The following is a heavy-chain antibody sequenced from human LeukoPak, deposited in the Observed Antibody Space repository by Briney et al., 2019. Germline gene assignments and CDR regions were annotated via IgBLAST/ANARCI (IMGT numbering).Heavy chain of an antibody. CDR1: GFTLADLS. CDR3: ATGVFCATTTCPGYQHFYYFMDL. J-gene: IGHJ6*03. V-gene: IGHV1-24*01. Sequence: ASVKVSCKVSGFTLADLSRHWVRQAPGKGVEWVGGFDRKNGDTSYAQRFRGGVTLTEDTSTGTAYMDLSSLSVDDTAVYYCATGVFCATTTCPGYQHFYYFMDLWGKGTTVTVSS. D-gene: IGHD2-2*01. CDR2: FDRKNGDT.